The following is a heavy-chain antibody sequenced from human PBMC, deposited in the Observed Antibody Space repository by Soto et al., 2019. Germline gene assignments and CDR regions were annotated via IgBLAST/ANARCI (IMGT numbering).Heavy chain of an antibody. V-gene: IGHV3-48*01. CDR3: ARGSSRLDY. D-gene: IGHD3-10*01. CDR1: GFTFRIYS. CDR2: ISSSSNSI. Sequence: EVQLVESGGALVQPGGSLRLSCAASGFTFRIYSMNWVRQAPGKGLEWVSYISSSSNSIYYADSLKGRFTISRDKAKNSLYLQMNSLRAEDTAVYYCARGSSRLDYWGQGTLVTVSS. J-gene: IGHJ4*02.